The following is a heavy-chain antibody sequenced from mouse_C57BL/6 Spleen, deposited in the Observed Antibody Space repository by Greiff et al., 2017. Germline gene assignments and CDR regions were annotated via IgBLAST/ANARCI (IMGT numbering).Heavy chain of an antibody. CDR1: GYTFTSYW. J-gene: IGHJ2*01. CDR3: ARKEYRYDYDGGDYCDY. CDR2: IDPSDSYT. V-gene: IGHV1-69*01. D-gene: IGHD2-4*01. Sequence: QVQLQQPGAELVMPGASVKLSCKASGYTFTSYWMHWVKQRPGQGLEWIGEIDPSDSYTNYNQKFKGKSTLTVDKSSSTAYMQLSSLTSEDSAVYYCARKEYRYDYDGGDYCDYWGQGTTLTVSS.